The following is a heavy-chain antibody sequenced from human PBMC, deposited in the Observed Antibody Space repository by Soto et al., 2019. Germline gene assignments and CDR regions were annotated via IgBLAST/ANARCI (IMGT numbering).Heavy chain of an antibody. J-gene: IGHJ4*02. D-gene: IGHD2-21*02. V-gene: IGHV1-46*02. CDR1: GYTFNTYY. CDR2: IHPSGGGT. Sequence: QVQLVQSGAEVKKPGASVKVSCKPSGYTFNTYYLHWVRQAPGQALEWMGVIHPSGGGTTYAQKFLGRVTVTRHTSTTTVFMELSSLRSDDTAVYYCARGGHIAVVTASFDYWGQGTLVTVSS. CDR3: ARGGHIAVVTASFDY.